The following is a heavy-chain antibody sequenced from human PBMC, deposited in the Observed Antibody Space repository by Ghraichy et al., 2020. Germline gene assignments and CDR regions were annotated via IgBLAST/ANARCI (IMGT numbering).Heavy chain of an antibody. Sequence: GEPPNISCTASRFTLSIYWMSWVRQVPGKGLQWVADIKQDGSEKHYVESVRGRFTISRDYAKNSLHLQMNSLTVEDSAVYYCARGSSGVAENYFDSWGQGTPVTVSS. V-gene: IGHV3-7*01. D-gene: IGHD2-15*01. CDR3: ARGSSGVAENYFDS. CDR1: RFTLSIYW. J-gene: IGHJ4*02. CDR2: IKQDGSEK.